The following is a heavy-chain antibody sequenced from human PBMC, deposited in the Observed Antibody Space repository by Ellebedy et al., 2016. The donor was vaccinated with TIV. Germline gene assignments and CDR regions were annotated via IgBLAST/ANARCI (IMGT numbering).Heavy chain of an antibody. V-gene: IGHV3-7*04. CDR3: ARAPDWLSFAFDI. J-gene: IGHJ3*02. D-gene: IGHD3-9*01. CDR1: GFTFSLYW. CDR2: IKQDGSEK. Sequence: GGSLRLXCAASGFTFSLYWVTWVRQAPGKGLEWVANIKQDGSEKFYLDSVKGRFTISRDNAKSILFLQMSRLRAEDMAVYYCARAPDWLSFAFDIWGQGTVVTVSS.